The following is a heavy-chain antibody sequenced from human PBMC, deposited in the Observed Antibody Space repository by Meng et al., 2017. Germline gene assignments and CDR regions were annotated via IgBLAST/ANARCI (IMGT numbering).Heavy chain of an antibody. J-gene: IGHJ4*02. Sequence: QVDLVRWGEGLLLSSGTLSLTCAVYGGSFSGYYWSWIRQPPGKGLEWIGEINHSGSTNYNPSLKSRVAISVDTSKNQFSLKLSSVTAADTDVYYCARRGIAARPFYYWGQGTLVTVSS. CDR1: GGSFSGYY. V-gene: IGHV4-34*01. CDR2: INHSGST. D-gene: IGHD6-6*01. CDR3: ARRGIAARPFYY.